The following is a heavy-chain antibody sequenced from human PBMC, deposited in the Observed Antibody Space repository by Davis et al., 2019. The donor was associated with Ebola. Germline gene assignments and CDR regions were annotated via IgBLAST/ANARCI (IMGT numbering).Heavy chain of an antibody. Sequence: PGGSLRLSCAASGFTFSSYWMTWVRQAPGKGLEWVANINPGGGQQYYADSVKVRFTISRDNAKNSLDLQMNSLRAEDTAVYYCARLRGGYDFDYWGQGTLLTVSS. J-gene: IGHJ4*02. CDR1: GFTFSSYW. CDR3: ARLRGGYDFDY. V-gene: IGHV3-7*01. D-gene: IGHD5-12*01. CDR2: INPGGGQQ.